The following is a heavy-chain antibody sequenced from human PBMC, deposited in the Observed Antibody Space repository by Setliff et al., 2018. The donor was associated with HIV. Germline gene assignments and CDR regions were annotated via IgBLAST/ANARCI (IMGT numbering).Heavy chain of an antibody. CDR3: ARVQYFNSGGYWATIRHYYYMDV. CDR2: ISGGGKSI. J-gene: IGHJ6*03. Sequence: PGGSLRLSCAASGFTFSSYTMHWVRQAPGKGLEWVASISGGGKSIYYADSVKGRFTISRDNADRSLFLQMNSLRAEDTAVYYCARVQYFNSGGYWATIRHYYYMDVWGKGTAVTVSS. CDR1: GFTFSSYT. D-gene: IGHD3-22*01. V-gene: IGHV3-21*01.